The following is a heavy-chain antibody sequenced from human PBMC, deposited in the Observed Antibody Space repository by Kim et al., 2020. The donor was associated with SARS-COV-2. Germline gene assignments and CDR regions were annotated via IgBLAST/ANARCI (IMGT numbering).Heavy chain of an antibody. CDR3: ARDSSRVYAFDI. V-gene: IGHV1-69*13. J-gene: IGHJ3*02. CDR1: GGTFSSYA. CDR2: IIPIFGTA. D-gene: IGHD6-13*01. Sequence: SVKVSCKASGGTFSSYAISWVRQAPGQGLEWMGGIIPIFGTANYAQKFQGRVTITADESTSTAYMELSSLRSEDTAVYYCARDSSRVYAFDIWGQGTMVTVSS.